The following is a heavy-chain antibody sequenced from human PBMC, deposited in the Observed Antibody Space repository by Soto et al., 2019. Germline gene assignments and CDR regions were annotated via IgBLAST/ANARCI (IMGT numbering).Heavy chain of an antibody. J-gene: IGHJ6*03. CDR1: GGSISSGGYY. CDR2: IYYSGST. CDR3: ARELAGDYSNYMDV. D-gene: IGHD4-17*01. Sequence: SETLSLTCTVSGGSISSGGYYWSWIRQHPGKGLEWIGYIYYSGSTYYNPSLKSRVTISVDTSKNQFSLKLSSVTAADTAVYYCARELAGDYSNYMDVWGKGTTVTVSS. V-gene: IGHV4-31*03.